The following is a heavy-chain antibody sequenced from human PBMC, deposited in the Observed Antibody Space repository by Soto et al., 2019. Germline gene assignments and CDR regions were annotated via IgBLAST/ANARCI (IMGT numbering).Heavy chain of an antibody. D-gene: IGHD1-26*01. CDR3: AKWGGAWSDY. J-gene: IGHJ4*02. CDR1: GFTLITNY. Sequence: EVQLVESGGGLFQPGGSFRLSGPAPGFTLITNYMSWVAQAQGKGLGWGANVNEDGSEGYYVDSVKGRFTVSRDNAKNSLYLQMNSLRAEDTAVYYCAKWGGAWSDYWGQGTLGTVSS. CDR2: VNEDGSEG. V-gene: IGHV3-7*01.